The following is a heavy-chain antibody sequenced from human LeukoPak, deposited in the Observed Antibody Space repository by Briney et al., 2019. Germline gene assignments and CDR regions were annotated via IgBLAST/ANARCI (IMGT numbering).Heavy chain of an antibody. D-gene: IGHD3-22*01. V-gene: IGHV3-43D*03. CDR2: ISWDGGST. Sequence: GGSLRLSCAASGFTFGDYAMHWVRQAPGKGLEWVSLISWDGGSTYYADSVKGRFTISRDNSKNSLYLQMNSLRAEDTALYYCAKAHGDYYDSSGYSLGHYFDYWGQGTLVTVSS. CDR1: GFTFGDYA. CDR3: AKAHGDYYDSSGYSLGHYFDY. J-gene: IGHJ4*02.